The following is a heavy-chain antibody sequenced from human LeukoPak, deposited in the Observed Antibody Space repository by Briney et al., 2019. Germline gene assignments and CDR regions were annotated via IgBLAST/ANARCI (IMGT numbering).Heavy chain of an antibody. V-gene: IGHV3-11*01. CDR1: GFTFSDYY. J-gene: IGHJ5*02. D-gene: IGHD3-10*01. CDR3: ARGQYYYGSGSSGPNWFDP. CDR2: ISSSGSTI. Sequence: GGSLRLSCAASGFTFSDYYMSWIRQAPGKGLEWVSYISSSGSTINYADSVKGRFTISRDNAKNSLYLQMNRLRAEDTAVYYCARGQYYYGSGSSGPNWFDPWGQGTLVTVSS.